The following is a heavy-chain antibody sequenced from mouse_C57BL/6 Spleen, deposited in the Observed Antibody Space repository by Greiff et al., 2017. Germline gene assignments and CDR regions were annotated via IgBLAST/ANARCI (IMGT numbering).Heavy chain of an antibody. V-gene: IGHV5-17*01. Sequence: EVKLVESGGGLVKPGGSLKLSCAASGFTFSDYGMHWVRQAPEKGLEWVAYISSGSSTIYYADTVKGRFTISRDNAKNALFLQMTSLRSEDTAMDYCARNGYYVYYFDYWGQGTTLTVSS. J-gene: IGHJ2*01. CDR3: ARNGYYVYYFDY. D-gene: IGHD2-3*01. CDR2: ISSGSSTI. CDR1: GFTFSDYG.